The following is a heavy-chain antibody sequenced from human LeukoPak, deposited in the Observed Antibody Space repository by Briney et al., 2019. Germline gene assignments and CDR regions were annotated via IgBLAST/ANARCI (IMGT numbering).Heavy chain of an antibody. J-gene: IGHJ4*02. CDR3: ARQTAMGRSGDY. D-gene: IGHD5-18*01. CDR1: GYSFTSYW. Sequence: GESLKISCTASGYSFTSYWIGWVRQMPGKRLEWMGIIDPSDSETRYTPSLQGQVTISVDKSLTTADLQWNSLKASDTAMYYCARQTAMGRSGDYWGQGTLVTVSS. CDR2: IDPSDSET. V-gene: IGHV5-51*01.